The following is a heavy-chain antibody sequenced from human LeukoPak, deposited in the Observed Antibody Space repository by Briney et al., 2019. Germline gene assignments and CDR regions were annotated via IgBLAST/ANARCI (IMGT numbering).Heavy chain of an antibody. CDR2: ISWNSGSI. V-gene: IGHV3-9*01. J-gene: IGHJ3*02. Sequence: GGSLRLSCAASGFTFDDYAMHWVRQAPGKGLEWVSGISWNSGSIGYADSVKGRFTISRDNSKNTLYLQMNSLRAEDTAVYYCAKGIAVAGNHDAFDIWGQGTMVTVSS. CDR1: GFTFDDYA. CDR3: AKGIAVAGNHDAFDI. D-gene: IGHD6-19*01.